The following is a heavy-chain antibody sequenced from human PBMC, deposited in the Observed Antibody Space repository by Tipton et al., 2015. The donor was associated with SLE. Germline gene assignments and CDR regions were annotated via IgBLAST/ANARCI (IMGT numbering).Heavy chain of an antibody. CDR1: GGSISSYY. CDR3: ARDRRDLWRFGAHFDP. CDR2: IYYSGST. D-gene: IGHD3-10*01. Sequence: TLSLTCTVSGGSISSYYWSWIRQPPWKGLEWIGYIYYSGSTNYNTSLKSRVTISADTSKNQFSLKLSSVTAADTAGYYCARDRRDLWRFGAHFDPWGQGTLVTVSS. J-gene: IGHJ5*02. V-gene: IGHV4-59*01.